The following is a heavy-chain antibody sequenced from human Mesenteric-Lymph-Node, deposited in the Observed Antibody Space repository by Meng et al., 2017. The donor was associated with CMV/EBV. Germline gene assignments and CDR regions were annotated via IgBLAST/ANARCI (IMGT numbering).Heavy chain of an antibody. J-gene: IGHJ4*02. CDR1: GFSVRNNY. CDR3: AGGDGYNL. V-gene: IGHV3-53*01. D-gene: IGHD5-24*01. CDR2: LYSDFSTLGAYT. Sequence: GESLKISCAASGFSVRNNYMNWVRQAPGKGLEWVSVLYSDFSTLGAYTSYADSVKGRFTISRDNSKNTLYLQMNSLRAEDTAVYYCAGGDGYNLWGQGTLVTVSS.